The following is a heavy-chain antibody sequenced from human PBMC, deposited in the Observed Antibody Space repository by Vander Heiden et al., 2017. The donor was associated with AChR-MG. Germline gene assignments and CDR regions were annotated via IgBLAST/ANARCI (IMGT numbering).Heavy chain of an antibody. V-gene: IGHV3-30-3*01. CDR3: ARGRVELPQGGGDCYYLFDY. CDR2: ISYDGSNK. CDR1: GFTFSSYA. J-gene: IGHJ4*02. Sequence: QVQLVESGGGVVQPGRSLRLSCAASGFTFSSYAMHGVRQAPGKGLEWVAVISYDGSNKYYADSVKGRFTISRDNSKNTLYLQMNSLRAEDTAVYYCARGRVELPQGGGDCYYLFDYWGQGTLVTVSS. D-gene: IGHD2-21*01.